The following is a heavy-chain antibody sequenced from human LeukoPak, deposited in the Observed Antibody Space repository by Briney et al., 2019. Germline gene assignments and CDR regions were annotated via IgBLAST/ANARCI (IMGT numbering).Heavy chain of an antibody. V-gene: IGHV4-34*01. D-gene: IGHD4-17*01. CDR2: INHSGST. J-gene: IGHJ4*02. CDR3: AREYGDFDY. Sequence: PSETLSLTCAVYGGSFSGYYWSWIRQPPGKGLEWIGEINHSGSTNYNPSLKSRVTISVDTSKNQFSLKLHSLTAADTAVYYCAREYGDFDYWGQGTLVTVSS. CDR1: GGSFSGYY.